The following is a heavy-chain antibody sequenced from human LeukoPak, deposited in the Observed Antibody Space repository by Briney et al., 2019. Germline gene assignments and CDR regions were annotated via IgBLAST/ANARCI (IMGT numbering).Heavy chain of an antibody. J-gene: IGHJ4*02. Sequence: SETLSLTCTVSGDSITNYYWSWIRQPPGKRLQWIGYVYDTGSTNYNPSLKSRVSISIDKSKNQFSLKLTSVTAADTAVYYCARATYYGFWSGWRDWGQGTLVTVSS. CDR2: VYDTGST. V-gene: IGHV4-59*01. D-gene: IGHD3-3*01. CDR1: GDSITNYY. CDR3: ARATYYGFWSGWRD.